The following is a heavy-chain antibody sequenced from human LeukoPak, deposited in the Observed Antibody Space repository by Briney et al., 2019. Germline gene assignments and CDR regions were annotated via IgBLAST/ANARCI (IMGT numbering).Heavy chain of an antibody. CDR1: GFTITNHG. V-gene: IGHV3-30*03. D-gene: IGHD1-26*01. CDR2: ISYDGSKK. J-gene: IGHJ3*02. CDR3: ARDRPRLGIINSDSDI. Sequence: GGSLRLSCAASGFTITNHGIHWVRQVPGKGLEWVTVISYDGSKKYYAESVKGRFTISRDTSKNAVYLQMDSLRPEDTALYYCARDRPRLGIINSDSDIWGHGTMVTVSS.